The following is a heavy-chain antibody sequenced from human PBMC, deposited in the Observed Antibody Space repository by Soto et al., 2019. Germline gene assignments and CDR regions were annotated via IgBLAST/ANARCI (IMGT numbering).Heavy chain of an antibody. CDR1: GYTFTGYY. J-gene: IGHJ6*02. Sequence: SVKVSCKASGYTFTGYYMHWVRQAPGQGLEWMGGFIPIFGTADYAQKFQGRVTITADESTSTAYMELSSLRSEDTAVYYCARGLTGTTLAYGMDVWGQGTTVTVSS. D-gene: IGHD1-7*01. CDR3: ARGLTGTTLAYGMDV. CDR2: FIPIFGTA. V-gene: IGHV1-69*13.